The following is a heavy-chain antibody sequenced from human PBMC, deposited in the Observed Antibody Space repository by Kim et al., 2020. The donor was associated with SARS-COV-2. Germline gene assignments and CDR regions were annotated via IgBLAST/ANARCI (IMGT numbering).Heavy chain of an antibody. D-gene: IGHD6-13*01. CDR1: GFTFSNAW. CDR3: TTHIAAAVFFDY. Sequence: GGSLRLSCAASGFTFSNAWMSWVRQAPGKGLEWVGRIKSKTDGGTTDYAAPVKGRFTISRDDSKNTLYLQMNSLKTEDTAVYYCTTHIAAAVFFDYWGQGTLVTVSS. J-gene: IGHJ4*02. CDR2: IKSKTDGGTT. V-gene: IGHV3-15*01.